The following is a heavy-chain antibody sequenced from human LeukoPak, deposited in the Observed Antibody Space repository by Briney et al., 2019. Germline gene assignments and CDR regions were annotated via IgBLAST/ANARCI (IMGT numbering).Heavy chain of an antibody. CDR3: ARDSLLPSAMGYYYMDV. V-gene: IGHV4-30-4*08. CDR1: GGSISSGDYY. CDR2: IYYSGST. Sequence: SETLSLTCTVSGGSISSGDYYWSWIRQPPGKGLEWIGYIYYSGSTYYNPSLKSRVTISVDTSKNQFSLKLSSVTAADTALYYCARDSLLPSAMGYYYMDVWGKGTTVTVSS. D-gene: IGHD2-2*01. J-gene: IGHJ6*03.